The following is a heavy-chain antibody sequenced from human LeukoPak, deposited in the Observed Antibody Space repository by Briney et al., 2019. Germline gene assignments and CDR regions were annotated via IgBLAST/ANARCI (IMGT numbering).Heavy chain of an antibody. D-gene: IGHD3-22*01. CDR3: ATQDGYDNSGHYGY. CDR1: GFTFSSYG. J-gene: IGHJ4*02. V-gene: IGHV3-30*03. Sequence: GGSLRLSCAASGFTFSSYGMHWVRQAPGKGLEWVAVISYDGSNKYFADSVKGRFTISRDNSKNTLYLQMNSLRAEDTAVYYCATQDGYDNSGHYGYWGQGTLVTVSS. CDR2: ISYDGSNK.